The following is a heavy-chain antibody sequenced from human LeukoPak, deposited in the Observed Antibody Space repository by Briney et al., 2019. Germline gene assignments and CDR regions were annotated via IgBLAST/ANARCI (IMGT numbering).Heavy chain of an antibody. J-gene: IGHJ6*02. CDR2: TVSEIDGGTT. CDR3: TTDEDWNYARKDV. CDR1: GFTFNYAW. V-gene: IGHV3-15*04. Sequence: SGGSLRLSCAASGFTFNYAWMSWVRQVPGKGLEWVGQTVSEIDGGTTDYAAPVKGRFTISRDDSKSTLYLQMNSLKIEDTAVYYCTTDEDWNYARKDVWGQGATVIVSS. D-gene: IGHD1-7*01.